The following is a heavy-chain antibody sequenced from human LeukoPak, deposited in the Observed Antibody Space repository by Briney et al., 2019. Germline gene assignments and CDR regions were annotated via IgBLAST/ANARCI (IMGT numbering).Heavy chain of an antibody. CDR2: ISWNSGSI. CDR1: GFTFDDYA. J-gene: IGHJ2*01. Sequence: GGSLRLSCAASGFTFDDYAMHWVRQAPGKGLEWVSGISWNSGSIGYADSVKGRFTISRDNVKNSLYLQMNSLRAEDTALYYCAKGPHLHSSGHYYWYFDLWGRGTLVTVSS. D-gene: IGHD6-19*01. CDR3: AKGPHLHSSGHYYWYFDL. V-gene: IGHV3-9*01.